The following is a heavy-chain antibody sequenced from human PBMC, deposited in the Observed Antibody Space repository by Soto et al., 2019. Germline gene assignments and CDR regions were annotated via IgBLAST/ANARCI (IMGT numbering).Heavy chain of an antibody. Sequence: PGGSLTLSCAASGFTLDDYTMQWVRQAQGKGLEWVSLISWDGGSTYYADSVKGRFTISRDNSKNSLYLQMNSLRTEDTALYYCAGAVRGPYYYYGMDVWGQGTTLTVSS. V-gene: IGHV3-43*01. J-gene: IGHJ6*02. CDR3: AGAVRGPYYYYGMDV. CDR1: GFTLDDYT. D-gene: IGHD3-10*01. CDR2: ISWDGGST.